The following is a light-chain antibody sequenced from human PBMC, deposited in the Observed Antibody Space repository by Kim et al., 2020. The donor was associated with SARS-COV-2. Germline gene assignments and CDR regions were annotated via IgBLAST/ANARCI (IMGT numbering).Light chain of an antibody. V-gene: IGLV2-11*01. CDR2: DVS. J-gene: IGLJ3*02. Sequence: GPSVTTSCTGTSRDVGGYNYFAWYQQHPGKAPKLMIYDVSKRPSGVPDRFSGSKSGNTASLTISGLQAEDEADYYCCSYAGSYTWVFGGGTQLTVL. CDR1: SRDVGGYNY. CDR3: CSYAGSYTWV.